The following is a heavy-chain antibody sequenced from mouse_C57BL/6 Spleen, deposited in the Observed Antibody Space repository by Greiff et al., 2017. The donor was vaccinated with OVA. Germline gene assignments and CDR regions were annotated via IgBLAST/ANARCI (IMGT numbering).Heavy chain of an antibody. V-gene: IGHV3-6*01. CDR2: ISYDGSN. CDR3: ARDGYYVPYFDY. Sequence: ESGPGLVKPSQSLSLTCSVTGYSITSGYYWNWIRQFPGNKLEWMGYISYDGSNNYNPSLKNRISITRDTSKNQFFLKLNSVTTEDTATYYCARDGYYVPYFDYWGQGTTLTVSS. J-gene: IGHJ2*01. D-gene: IGHD2-3*01. CDR1: GYSITSGYY.